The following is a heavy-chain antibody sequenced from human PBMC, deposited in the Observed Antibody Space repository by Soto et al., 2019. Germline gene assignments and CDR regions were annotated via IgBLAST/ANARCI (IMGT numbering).Heavy chain of an antibody. J-gene: IGHJ3*02. CDR1: GFTFSSYA. Sequence: GGSLSLSCAASGFTFSSYAMHWVRQAPGKGLEWVAVISYDGSNKYYADSVKGRFTISRDNSKNTLYLQMNSLRAEDTAVYYCARDRQGYSSSWTDAFDIWGQGTVVTVSS. V-gene: IGHV3-30-3*01. CDR2: ISYDGSNK. CDR3: ARDRQGYSSSWTDAFDI. D-gene: IGHD6-13*01.